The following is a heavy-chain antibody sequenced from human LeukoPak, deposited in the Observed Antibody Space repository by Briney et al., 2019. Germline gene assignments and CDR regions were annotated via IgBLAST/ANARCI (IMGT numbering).Heavy chain of an antibody. CDR1: GFTVSSNY. J-gene: IGHJ3*02. CDR2: IYSGGST. Sequence: GGSLRLSCAASGFTVSSNYMSWVRQAPGKGLEWVSVIYSGGSTYYADSVKGRFTISRDNSKNTLYLQMNSLRAEDTAVYYCARDFTYCGGDCYAFDIWGQGTMVTVSS. V-gene: IGHV3-53*01. D-gene: IGHD2-21*02. CDR3: ARDFTYCGGDCYAFDI.